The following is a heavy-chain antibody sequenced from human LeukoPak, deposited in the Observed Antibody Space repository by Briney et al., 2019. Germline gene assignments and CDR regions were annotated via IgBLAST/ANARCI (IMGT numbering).Heavy chain of an antibody. D-gene: IGHD1-26*01. CDR3: AREVGYSSSYYGRFDP. Sequence: EASVNVSCKVSGYTLTGLSMHWVRQAPGQGLEWMGRVNPNSGVPNYAQKFQGRVTMTRDTAISTAYMGLYSLRSDDTAVYFCAREVGYSSSYYGRFDPWGQGTLVTVSS. J-gene: IGHJ5*02. CDR2: VNPNSGVP. V-gene: IGHV1-2*06. CDR1: GYTLTGLS.